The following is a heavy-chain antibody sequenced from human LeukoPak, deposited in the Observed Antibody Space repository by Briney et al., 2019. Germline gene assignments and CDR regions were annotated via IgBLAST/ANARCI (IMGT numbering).Heavy chain of an antibody. CDR3: ARDRDCSSTSCYYFSSWFDP. CDR1: GGSISSYY. V-gene: IGHV4-4*07. CDR2: IYTSGST. J-gene: IGHJ5*02. Sequence: SETLSLTCTVSGGSISSYYWSWIRQPAGKGLEWIGRIYTSGSTNYNPSLKSRVTMSVVTSKNQFSLKLSSVTAADTAVYYCARDRDCSSTSCYYFSSWFDPWGQGTLVTVSS. D-gene: IGHD2-2*01.